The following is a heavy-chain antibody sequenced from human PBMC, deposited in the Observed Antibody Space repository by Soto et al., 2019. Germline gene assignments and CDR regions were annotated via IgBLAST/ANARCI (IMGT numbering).Heavy chain of an antibody. CDR2: ISGSGGST. Sequence: PGGSLRLSCAASGFTFSSYAMSWVRQAPGKGLEWVSVISGSGGSTYYADSVKGRFTISRDNSKNTLYLQMNSLRAEDTAVYYCAKDGLYCSGGSCYGSYFDYWGQGTLVTVSS. V-gene: IGHV3-23*01. J-gene: IGHJ4*02. CDR3: AKDGLYCSGGSCYGSYFDY. D-gene: IGHD2-15*01. CDR1: GFTFSSYA.